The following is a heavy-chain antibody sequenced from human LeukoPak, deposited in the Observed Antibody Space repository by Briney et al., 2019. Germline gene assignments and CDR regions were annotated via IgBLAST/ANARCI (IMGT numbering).Heavy chain of an antibody. CDR2: ISGSGGST. V-gene: IGHV3-23*01. J-gene: IGHJ4*02. Sequence: GGSLRLSCAASGSTFSSYAMSWVRQAPGKGLEWVSAISGSGGSTYYADSVKGRFTISRDNSKNTLYLQMSSLRAEDTAVYYRASGGDRNCDYWGQGTLVTVAS. CDR3: ASGGDRNCDY. CDR1: GSTFSSYA. D-gene: IGHD2-21*02.